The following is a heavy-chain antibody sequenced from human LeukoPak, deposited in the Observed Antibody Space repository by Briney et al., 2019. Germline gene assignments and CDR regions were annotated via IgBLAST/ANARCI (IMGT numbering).Heavy chain of an antibody. J-gene: IGHJ6*03. CDR1: GFTFSSYA. CDR2: ISYDGSNK. CDR3: ARAGIYYDFWSGYFPHYYYYMDV. V-gene: IGHV3-30*04. D-gene: IGHD3-3*01. Sequence: GGSLRLSCAASGFTFSSYAMHWVRQAPGKGLEWVVVISYDGSNKYYADSVKGRFTISRDNSKNTLYLQMNSLRAEDTAVYYCARAGIYYDFWSGYFPHYYYYMDVWGKGTTVTVSS.